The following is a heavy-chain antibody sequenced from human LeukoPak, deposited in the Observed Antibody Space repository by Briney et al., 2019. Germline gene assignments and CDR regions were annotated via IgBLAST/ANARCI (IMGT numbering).Heavy chain of an antibody. CDR2: IYPGDSDT. CDR3: ASNGYSSGLGGRAFDI. V-gene: IGHV5-51*01. Sequence: GESLKISCKGSGYSFTSYWIGWVRQMPGKGLEWMGIIYPGDSDTRYSPSFQGQVTISADKSISTAYLQWSSLKASDTAMYYCASNGYSSGLGGRAFDIWGQGTMVTVSS. D-gene: IGHD6-19*01. J-gene: IGHJ3*02. CDR1: GYSFTSYW.